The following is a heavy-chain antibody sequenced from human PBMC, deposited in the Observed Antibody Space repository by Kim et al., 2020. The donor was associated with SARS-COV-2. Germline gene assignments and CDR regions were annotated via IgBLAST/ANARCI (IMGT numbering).Heavy chain of an antibody. CDR2: ISYDGSNK. Sequence: GGSLRLSCAASGFTFSSYGMHWVRQAPGKGLEWVAVISYDGSNKYYADSVKGRFTISRDNSKNTLYLQMNSLRAEDTAVYYCAKPKGYVATFFYYWGQGTLVTVSS. CDR1: GFTFSSYG. V-gene: IGHV3-30*18. CDR3: AKPKGYVATFFYY. J-gene: IGHJ4*02. D-gene: IGHD3-16*01.